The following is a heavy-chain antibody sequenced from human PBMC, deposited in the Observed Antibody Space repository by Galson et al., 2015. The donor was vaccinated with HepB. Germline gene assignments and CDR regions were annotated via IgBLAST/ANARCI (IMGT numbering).Heavy chain of an antibody. V-gene: IGHV1-69*13. CDR1: GGTFSNCA. J-gene: IGHJ4*02. D-gene: IGHD3-16*01. CDR2: IIPIFGTA. Sequence: SVKVSCKASGGTFSNCAISWVRQAPGQGLEWMGGIIPIFGTANYAQKFQGRVTITADESTSTAYMELSSLRSEDTAVFYCARTSDYVWGEEFYFDSWGQGTLVTVSS. CDR3: ARTSDYVWGEEFYFDS.